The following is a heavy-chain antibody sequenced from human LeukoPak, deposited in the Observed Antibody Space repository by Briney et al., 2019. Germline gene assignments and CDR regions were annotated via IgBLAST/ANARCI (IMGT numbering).Heavy chain of an antibody. Sequence: QSGGSLRLSCALSGFTFSGYSMKWVRQAPGKGLEWVSYISSSGSLIYYADSVKGRFTISRDNVKNSLYLQMNSLRDEDTAVYYCARDSTARILTYYYGMDVWGQGTTVTVSS. J-gene: IGHJ6*01. CDR2: ISSSGSLI. D-gene: IGHD6-6*01. CDR3: ARDSTARILTYYYGMDV. V-gene: IGHV3-48*02. CDR1: GFTFSGYS.